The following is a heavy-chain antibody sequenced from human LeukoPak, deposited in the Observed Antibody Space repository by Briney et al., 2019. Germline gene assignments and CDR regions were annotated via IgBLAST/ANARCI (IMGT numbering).Heavy chain of an antibody. V-gene: IGHV3-23*01. J-gene: IGHJ4*02. CDR1: GFTFSIYA. Sequence: GWSLRLSCAASGFTFSIYAMSWVRQAPGKGLEWVSSITSISSASFYADSVKGRFTISKHNSRDTLYLQTNRLIPADPTIYYCEKDRTNYYGSNGHYYRQNGDYWGQGTLVAVSS. CDR2: ITSISSAS. D-gene: IGHD3-22*01. CDR3: EKDRTNYYGSNGHYYRQNGDY.